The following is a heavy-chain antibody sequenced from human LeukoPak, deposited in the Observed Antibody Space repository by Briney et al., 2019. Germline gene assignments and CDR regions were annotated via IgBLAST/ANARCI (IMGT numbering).Heavy chain of an antibody. V-gene: IGHV1-69*01. CDR1: GGTFSSYA. CDR3: ARAIYDSSGYYGDY. D-gene: IGHD3-22*01. CDR2: IIPIFGTA. Sequence: WASVKVSCMASGGTFSSYAISWVRQAPGQGLEWMGGIIPIFGTANYAQKFQGRVTITADESTSTAYMELSRLRSEDTGVYYCARAIYDSSGYYGDYWGQGTLVTVSS. J-gene: IGHJ4*02.